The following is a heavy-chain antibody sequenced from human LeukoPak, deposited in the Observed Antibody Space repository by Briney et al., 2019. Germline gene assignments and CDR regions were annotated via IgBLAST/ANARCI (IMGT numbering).Heavy chain of an antibody. CDR3: ARHVKAAAGHYYYYMDV. D-gene: IGHD6-13*01. V-gene: IGHV4-4*09. CDR1: GGSISSYY. CDR2: IYTSGST. J-gene: IGHJ6*03. Sequence: SETLSLTCTVSGGSISSYYWSWIRQPPGKGLEWIGCIYTSGSTNYNPSLKSRVTISVDTSKNQFSLKLSSVTAADTAVYYCARHVKAAAGHYYYYMDVWGKGTTVTVSS.